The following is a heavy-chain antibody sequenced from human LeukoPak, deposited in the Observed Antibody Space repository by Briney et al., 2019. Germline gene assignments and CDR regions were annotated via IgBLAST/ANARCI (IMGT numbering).Heavy chain of an antibody. J-gene: IGHJ2*01. D-gene: IGHD6-13*01. Sequence: GGSLRLSCAASGFTFSSYSMNWVRQAPGKGLEWVSSISSSSSYIYYADSVKGRFTISRDNAKNSLYLQMNSLRAEDTAVYYCARDPPGYSSSWPNWYFDLWGRGTLVTVSS. CDR3: ARDPPGYSSSWPNWYFDL. CDR2: ISSSSSYI. V-gene: IGHV3-21*01. CDR1: GFTFSSYS.